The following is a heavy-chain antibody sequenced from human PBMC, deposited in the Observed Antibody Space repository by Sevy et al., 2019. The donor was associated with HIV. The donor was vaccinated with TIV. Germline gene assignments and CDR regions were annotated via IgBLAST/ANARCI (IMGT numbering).Heavy chain of an antibody. CDR1: GFTFTSYA. CDR3: AKDRVWELGDVFDI. D-gene: IGHD1-26*01. V-gene: IGHV3-23*01. CDR2: IYGSGGVT. J-gene: IGHJ3*02. Sequence: GGSLRLSCKPSGFTFTSYAMNWVRQAPGKGLEWISTIYGSGGVTYYADSVKGRFTISRDKSKNTLSLQMNSLRAEDTAVYYCAKDRVWELGDVFDIWGQGTMVTVSS.